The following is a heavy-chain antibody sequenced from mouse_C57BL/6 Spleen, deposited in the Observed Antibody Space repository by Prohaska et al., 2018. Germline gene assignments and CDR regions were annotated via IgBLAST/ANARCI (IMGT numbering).Heavy chain of an antibody. J-gene: IGHJ2*01. Sequence: ELVKPGASVKMSCKASAYTFTSYWMHWVEQRPGQGIAWIGRINPSDSDTNYNQKFNGKATLTRDKSSRTAYMQPNSLPSQDSEFYYCAIYDGYYLYYFHCWGKGPTLTLSS. D-gene: IGHD2-3*01. CDR3: AIYDGYYLYYFHC. CDR1: AYTFTSYW. CDR2: INPSDSDT. V-gene: IGHV1-74*01.